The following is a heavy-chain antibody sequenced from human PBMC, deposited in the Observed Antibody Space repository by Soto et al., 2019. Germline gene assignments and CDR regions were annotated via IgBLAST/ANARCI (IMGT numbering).Heavy chain of an antibody. CDR2: ISSGSSNI. CDR1: GFAFSSYN. D-gene: IGHD2-15*01. CDR3: ASATVVAATFDF. V-gene: IGHV3-21*01. Sequence: PGGSLRLSCPASGFAFSSYNMNWVRQAPGKGLEWVASISSGSSNIYYADSVKGRFTISRDNAKNSLFLQMDSLRAEDSAVYYCASATVVAATFDFWGQGTLVTVSS. J-gene: IGHJ4*02.